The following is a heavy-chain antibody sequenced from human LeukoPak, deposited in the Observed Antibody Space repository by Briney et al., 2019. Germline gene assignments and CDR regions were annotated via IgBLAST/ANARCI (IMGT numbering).Heavy chain of an antibody. D-gene: IGHD2-15*01. J-gene: IGHJ5*02. CDR1: GGSISSYH. CDR2: IYTSGNT. Sequence: SSETLSLTCTVSGGSISSYHWSWIRQSAGKGLEWIGHIYTSGNTNYNPSLKSRVTISVDTSKNQFSLKLSSVTAADTAVYYCARQSRSETNWFDPWGQGTLVTVSS. V-gene: IGHV4-4*08. CDR3: ARQSRSETNWFDP.